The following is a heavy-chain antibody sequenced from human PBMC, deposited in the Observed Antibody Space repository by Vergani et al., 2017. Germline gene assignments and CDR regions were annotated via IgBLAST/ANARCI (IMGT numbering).Heavy chain of an antibody. CDR1: GGSISSGDYY. Sequence: QVQLQESGPGLVKPSQTLSLTCTVSGGSISSGDYYWSWIRQPPGKGLEWIGYIYYSGSTYYNPSLKSRVTISVDTSKNQFSLKLSSVTAADTAVYYCARVPFSDGYGSTVTPYYFDYWGQGTLVTVSS. V-gene: IGHV4-30-4*08. CDR2: IYYSGST. D-gene: IGHD4-17*01. J-gene: IGHJ4*02. CDR3: ARVPFSDGYGSTVTPYYFDY.